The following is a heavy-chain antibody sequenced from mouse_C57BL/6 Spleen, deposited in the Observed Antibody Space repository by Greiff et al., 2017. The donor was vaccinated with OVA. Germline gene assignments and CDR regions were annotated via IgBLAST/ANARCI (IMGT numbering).Heavy chain of an antibody. D-gene: IGHD2-4*01. CDR2: INYDGSST. Sequence: EVMLVESEGGLVQPGSSMKLSCTASGFTFSDYYMAWVRQVPEKGLEWVANINYDGSSTYYLDSLKSRSIISGDNAKDSLYLQLSSLKTEDTAAYYCAREASYYDFFYYWGQGTTLTVSS. CDR3: AREASYYDFFYY. CDR1: GFTFSDYY. V-gene: IGHV5-16*01. J-gene: IGHJ2*01.